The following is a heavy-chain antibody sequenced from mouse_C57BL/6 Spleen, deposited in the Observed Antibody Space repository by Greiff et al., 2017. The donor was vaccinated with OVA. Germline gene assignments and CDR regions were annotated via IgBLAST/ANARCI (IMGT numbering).Heavy chain of an antibody. CDR2: ISGGGGNT. CDR3: ASLTGLSYWYFDV. J-gene: IGHJ1*03. Sequence: EVNVLESGGGLVKPGGSLKLSCAASGFTFSSYTMSWVRQTPEKRLEWVATISGGGGNTYYPDSVKGRFTISRDNAKNTLYLQMSSLRSEDTALYYCASLTGLSYWYFDVWGTGTTVTVSS. V-gene: IGHV5-9*01. CDR1: GFTFSSYT. D-gene: IGHD4-1*01.